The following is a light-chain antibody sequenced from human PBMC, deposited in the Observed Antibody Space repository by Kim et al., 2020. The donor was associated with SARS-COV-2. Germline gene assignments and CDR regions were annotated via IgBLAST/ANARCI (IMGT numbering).Light chain of an antibody. CDR1: QSVSSNF. CDR3: QQYGRTPPLT. Sequence: EIVLTQSPGTLSLSPGESATLSCRASQSVSSNFLAWYQQKPGQAPRLLIYGASRRATSIPDRISGSGSGTDFTLTISRLKPEDFAVYYCQQYGRTPPLTFGEGTKVDIK. V-gene: IGKV3-20*01. J-gene: IGKJ4*02. CDR2: GAS.